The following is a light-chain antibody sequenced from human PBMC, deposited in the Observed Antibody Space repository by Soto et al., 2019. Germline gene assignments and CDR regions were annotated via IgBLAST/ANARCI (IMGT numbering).Light chain of an antibody. Sequence: EIVLTQSPGTLSLSPGERATLSCRASQSVSSSYLAWYQQKPGQSPRLLIYGPSSRATAIPDRFSGSGSGTDFTLTISRLEPEDFAVYYCQQYDSSPKTFGQGTKVEIK. V-gene: IGKV3-20*01. CDR2: GPS. J-gene: IGKJ1*01. CDR1: QSVSSSY. CDR3: QQYDSSPKT.